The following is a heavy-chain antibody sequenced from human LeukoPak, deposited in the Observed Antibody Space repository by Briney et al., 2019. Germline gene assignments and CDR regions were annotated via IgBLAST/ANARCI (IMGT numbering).Heavy chain of an antibody. Sequence: PSETLSLTCAVSGGXISSGDYSWSWIRQPPGKGLEWVGYIFHSGTTYYNPSLKSRVTISVDRSKKQFSLNLSSVTAADTAVYYCARGVISGSGCFDYWGQGTLVTVSS. J-gene: IGHJ4*02. V-gene: IGHV4-30-2*01. CDR3: ARGVISGSGCFDY. CDR1: GGXISSGDYS. D-gene: IGHD3-10*01. CDR2: IFHSGTT.